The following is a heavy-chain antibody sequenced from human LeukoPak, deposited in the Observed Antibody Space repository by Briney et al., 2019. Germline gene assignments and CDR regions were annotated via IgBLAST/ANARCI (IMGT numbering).Heavy chain of an antibody. V-gene: IGHV3-23*01. J-gene: IGHJ4*02. Sequence: GGSLRLSCAASGFTFSSYAMGWVRQAPGKGLEWVSAISGSGGSTYYADSVKGRFTISRDDSKNTLYLQMNSLRAEDTAVYYCAKSIVGATEYFDYWGQGALVTVSS. CDR2: ISGSGGST. CDR3: AKSIVGATEYFDY. CDR1: GFTFSSYA. D-gene: IGHD1-26*01.